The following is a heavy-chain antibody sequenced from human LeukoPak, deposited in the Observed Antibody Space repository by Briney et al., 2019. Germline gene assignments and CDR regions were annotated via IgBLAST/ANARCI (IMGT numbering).Heavy chain of an antibody. V-gene: IGHV3-7*01. J-gene: IGHJ4*02. Sequence: ETLSLTCTVSGGSISSSSYYWGWIRQPPGKGLEWVANIKQDGSEKYYVDSVKGRFTISRDNAKNSLHLQMNSLRAEDTAVYYCARNVYSYGDTALDYWGQGTLVTVSS. D-gene: IGHD5-18*01. CDR1: GGSISSSSYY. CDR3: ARNVYSYGDTALDY. CDR2: IKQDGSEK.